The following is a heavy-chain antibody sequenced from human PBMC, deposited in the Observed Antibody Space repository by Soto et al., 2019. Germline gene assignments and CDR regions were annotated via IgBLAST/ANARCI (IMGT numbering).Heavy chain of an antibody. Sequence: GGSLRLSCTASGFTFSDYAMSWFRQAPGKGLEWVGFIRSKAYGGTTEYAASVKGRFTISRDDSKSIAYLQMNSLKTEDTAVYYCTRDIGYGSGPNGMDVWGQGTTVTVSS. V-gene: IGHV3-49*03. CDR1: GFTFSDYA. CDR2: IRSKAYGGTT. CDR3: TRDIGYGSGPNGMDV. D-gene: IGHD6-19*01. J-gene: IGHJ6*02.